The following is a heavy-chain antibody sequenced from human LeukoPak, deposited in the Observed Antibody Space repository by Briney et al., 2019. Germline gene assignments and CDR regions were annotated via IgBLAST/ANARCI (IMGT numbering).Heavy chain of an antibody. Sequence: PSETLSLACTVSGASVSSASYWTWIRQPPGKGVEWIAHIYNGVNTNYNPSLKSRVTISVDTSKNQFSLRLNSVTAADTAVYYCARSRAFNSGAFDPWGQGSLVTVSS. CDR3: ARSRAFNSGAFDP. CDR1: GASVSSASY. V-gene: IGHV4-61*01. J-gene: IGHJ5*02. D-gene: IGHD1-26*01. CDR2: IYNGVNT.